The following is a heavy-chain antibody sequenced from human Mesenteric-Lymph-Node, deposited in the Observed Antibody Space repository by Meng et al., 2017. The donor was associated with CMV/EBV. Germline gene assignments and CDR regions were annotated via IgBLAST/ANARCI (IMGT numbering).Heavy chain of an antibody. Sequence: SVKVSCKASGGTFSSYAISWVRQAPGQGLEWMVGIIPILGIANYAQKFQGRVTITADKSTSTAYMELSSLRSEDTAVYYCAGGGSPYCSSTSCYGFFFDYWGQGTLVTVSS. CDR1: GGTFSSYA. CDR2: IIPILGIA. J-gene: IGHJ4*02. D-gene: IGHD2-2*01. V-gene: IGHV1-69*10. CDR3: AGGGSPYCSSTSCYGFFFDY.